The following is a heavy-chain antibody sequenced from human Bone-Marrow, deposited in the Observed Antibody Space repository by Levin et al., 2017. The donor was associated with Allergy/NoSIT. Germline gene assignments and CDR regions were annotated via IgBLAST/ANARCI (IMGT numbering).Heavy chain of an antibody. Sequence: SETLSLTCTVSSGSVSNSNYYWGWIRQPPGKGLEWIGSVFFSGTTSYNPSLKSRVTMSVDTSKNQFSLKLTSVTAADSAAYYCARHVYFYDRSGFFCDFWGRGTLVTVSS. J-gene: IGHJ4*02. CDR2: VFFSGTT. CDR3: ARHVYFYDRSGFFCDF. CDR1: SGSVSNSNYY. V-gene: IGHV4-39*01. D-gene: IGHD3-22*01.